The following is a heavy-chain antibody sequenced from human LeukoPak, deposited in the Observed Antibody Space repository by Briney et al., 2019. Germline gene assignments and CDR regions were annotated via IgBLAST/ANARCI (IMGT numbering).Heavy chain of an antibody. J-gene: IGHJ4*02. CDR2: ISDNEGST. D-gene: IGHD5-18*01. V-gene: IGHV3-23*01. Sequence: GGSLRLSCAASGFTFNYYAMSWVRQAPGKGLEWVSGISDNEGSTYYTDSAKGRFTISRDNTKNTVYLQMNNLRPDDTAVYFCARHDSFIPYWGQGTLVTVSS. CDR3: ARHDSFIPY. CDR1: GFTFNYYA.